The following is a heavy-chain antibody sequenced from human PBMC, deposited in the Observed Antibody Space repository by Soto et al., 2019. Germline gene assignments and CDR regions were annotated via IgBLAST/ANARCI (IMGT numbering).Heavy chain of an antibody. CDR1: GVSFNNNG. D-gene: IGHD3-10*01. Sequence: QVQLVQSGAEVKKPGSSVKVSCKTSGVSFNNNGIGWVRPAPGHGLEWMGGVSPPFRTSNYARKLQGRISTTADASTGTVNMELSSLASEDTAQYYCARLLYYGSGSYSPYGMDVWGQGTTVTVSS. V-gene: IGHV1-69*01. CDR2: VSPPFRTS. J-gene: IGHJ6*02. CDR3: ARLLYYGSGSYSPYGMDV.